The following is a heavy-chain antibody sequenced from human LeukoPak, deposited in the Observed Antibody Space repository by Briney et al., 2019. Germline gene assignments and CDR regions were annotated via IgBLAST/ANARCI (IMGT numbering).Heavy chain of an antibody. V-gene: IGHV3-15*01. CDR2: KKSKTDGGTT. Sequence: GGSLRLSCAASGFTFSNAWMSWVRQAPGKGLEGVGRKKSKTDGGTTDYAAPVKGRFTISRDDSKNTLYLQMNSLKTEDTAVYYCTTEGGTMIVVVKGTFDYWGQGTLVTVSS. J-gene: IGHJ4*02. CDR3: TTEGGTMIVVVKGTFDY. D-gene: IGHD3-22*01. CDR1: GFTFSNAW.